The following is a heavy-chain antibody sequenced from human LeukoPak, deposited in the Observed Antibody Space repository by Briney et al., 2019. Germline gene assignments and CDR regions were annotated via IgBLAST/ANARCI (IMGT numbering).Heavy chain of an antibody. D-gene: IGHD3-16*02. J-gene: IGHJ6*02. CDR2: ISWNSGSI. CDR3: AIVAGFSDYYGMDV. V-gene: IGHV3-9*01. Sequence: GRSLRLSCAASGFTFDDYAMHWVRQAPGKGLEWVSGISWNSGSIGYADSVKGRFTISRDNAKNSLYLQMNSLRAEDTALYYCAIVAGFSDYYGMDVWGQGTTVTVSS. CDR1: GFTFDDYA.